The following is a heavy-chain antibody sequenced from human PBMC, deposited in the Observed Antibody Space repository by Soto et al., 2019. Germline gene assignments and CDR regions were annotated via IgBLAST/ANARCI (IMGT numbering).Heavy chain of an antibody. D-gene: IGHD6-19*01. J-gene: IGHJ5*02. Sequence: QEQLQESGPGLVKPSGTLSLTCVVSGGSITSDHWWTWVRQRPGKGLEWVGEIGHGGNTRYSVSIKSRATISVDTFNNRISLTLTSVTAADTATYYCAKGGDISGPGGVYSWFDPWGQGTLVTVSS. CDR3: AKGGDISGPGGVYSWFDP. CDR1: GGSITSDHW. V-gene: IGHV4-4*02. CDR2: IGHGGNT.